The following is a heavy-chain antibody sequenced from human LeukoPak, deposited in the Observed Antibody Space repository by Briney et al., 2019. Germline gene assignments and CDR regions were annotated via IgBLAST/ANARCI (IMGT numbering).Heavy chain of an antibody. CDR2: ISYSGST. Sequence: SETLSLTCTVSGGSISSYYWNWIRQPPGKGLEWLGYISYSGSTNYNPSLKSRVTISVDMSKNQFSLKLSSVTAADTAVYYCARDQWSYCSGGSCYYYYYGMDVWGQGTTVTVSS. CDR3: ARDQWSYCSGGSCYYYYYGMDV. D-gene: IGHD2-15*01. CDR1: GGSISSYY. V-gene: IGHV4-59*12. J-gene: IGHJ6*02.